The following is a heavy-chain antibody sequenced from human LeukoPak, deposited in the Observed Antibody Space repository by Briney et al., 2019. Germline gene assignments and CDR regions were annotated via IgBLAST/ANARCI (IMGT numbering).Heavy chain of an antibody. V-gene: IGHV4-39*01. CDR2: IYYSGST. D-gene: IGHD6-19*01. CDR1: GGSISSSSYC. CDR3: FSRGWYADSLDY. Sequence: SETLSLACTVSGGSISSSSYCWGWIRQPPAKGLEWIGSIYYSGSTYYNPSLKSRVTISVDTSKNQFSLKLSSVTAADTAVYYCFSRGWYADSLDYWGQGTPVTVSS. J-gene: IGHJ4*02.